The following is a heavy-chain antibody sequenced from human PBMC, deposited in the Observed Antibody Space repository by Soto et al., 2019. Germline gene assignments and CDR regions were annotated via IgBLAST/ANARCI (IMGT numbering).Heavy chain of an antibody. CDR1: EFTFNSYA. J-gene: IGHJ4*02. Sequence: GGSLRLSCVASEFTFNSYAMSWVRQAPGMGLEWVSSIIGSGAITYYADSVKGRFTISRDNSKSTLYLQMNSLRVEDTALYYCAKDATDTGGNSGIDYWGQGTLVTVSS. V-gene: IGHV3-23*01. D-gene: IGHD2-21*02. CDR2: IIGSGAIT. CDR3: AKDATDTGGNSGIDY.